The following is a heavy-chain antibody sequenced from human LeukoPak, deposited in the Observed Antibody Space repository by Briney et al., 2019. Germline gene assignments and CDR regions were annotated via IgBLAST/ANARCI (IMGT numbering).Heavy chain of an antibody. J-gene: IGHJ5*02. CDR1: GGSISSDDYY. D-gene: IGHD3-3*01. CDR2: IYYSGST. CDR3: ARVGNPTAYYDFWSGSSGANWFDP. Sequence: PSQTLSLTCTVSGGSISSDDYYWSWIRQPPGKGLEWIGYIYYSGSTYYNPSLKSRVTISVDTSKNQFSLKLSSVTAADTAVYYCARVGNPTAYYDFWSGSSGANWFDPWGQGTLVTVSS. V-gene: IGHV4-30-4*08.